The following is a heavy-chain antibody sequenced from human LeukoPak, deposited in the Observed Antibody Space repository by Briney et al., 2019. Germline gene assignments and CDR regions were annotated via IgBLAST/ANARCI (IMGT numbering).Heavy chain of an antibody. CDR3: ARARDFWSGPFDY. J-gene: IGHJ4*02. CDR1: GGSISGYY. V-gene: IGHV4-59*01. D-gene: IGHD3-3*01. CDR2: IYYSGST. Sequence: SENLSLTCTVSGGSISGYYWSWIRQPPGKGLEWIGYIYYSGSTNYNPSLKSRVTISVDTSKNQFSLKLSSVTAADTAVYYCARARDFWSGPFDYWGQGTLATVSS.